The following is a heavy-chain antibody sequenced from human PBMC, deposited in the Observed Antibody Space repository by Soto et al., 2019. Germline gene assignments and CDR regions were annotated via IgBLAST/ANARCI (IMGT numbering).Heavy chain of an antibody. V-gene: IGHV3-30*18. J-gene: IGHJ4*02. Sequence: QVQLVESGGGVVQPGRSLRLSCAASGFTFSSYGMHWVRQAPGKGLEWVAVISYDGSNKYYADSVKGRFTISRDNSKNTLYLQMNSLRAEDTAVYYCAKDWNSSGWYPHGYWGQGTLVTVSS. CDR1: GFTFSSYG. CDR2: ISYDGSNK. D-gene: IGHD6-19*01. CDR3: AKDWNSSGWYPHGY.